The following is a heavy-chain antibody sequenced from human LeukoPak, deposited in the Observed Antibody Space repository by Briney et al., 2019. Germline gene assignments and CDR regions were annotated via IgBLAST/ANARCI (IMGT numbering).Heavy chain of an antibody. CDR2: ISGCNGNT. D-gene: IGHD3-10*01. J-gene: IGHJ4*02. Sequence: ASVKVSCKASGYTFSNYGITWVRQAPGQGLEWMGWISGCNGNTNYAQKLQGRVTVTTDTSTGTAYMELRSLRSDDTALYYCARDRAHGTDYFDYWGQGTLVTVSS. V-gene: IGHV1-18*01. CDR1: GYTFSNYG. CDR3: ARDRAHGTDYFDY.